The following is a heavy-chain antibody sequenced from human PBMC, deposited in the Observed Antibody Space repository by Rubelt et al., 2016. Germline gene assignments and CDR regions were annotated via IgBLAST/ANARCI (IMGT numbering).Heavy chain of an antibody. CDR3: ARELGGGSSALDY. V-gene: IGHV4-34*01. Sequence: WGAGLLKPSETLSLTCAVYGGSISGYYWSWIRQPPGKGLEWIGEINPSGNTDYNPSLKSRVTISAETPKKQLSLTLSSVTAAETAVYYGARELGGGSSALDYWGQGTLVTVSS. D-gene: IGHD3-16*01. CDR1: GGSISGYY. J-gene: IGHJ4*02. CDR2: INPSGNT.